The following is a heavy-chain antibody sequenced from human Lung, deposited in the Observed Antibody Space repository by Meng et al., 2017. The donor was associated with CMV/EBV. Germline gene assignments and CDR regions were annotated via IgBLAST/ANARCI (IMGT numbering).Heavy chain of an antibody. CDR3: ASFPPPGKQWLVTDY. V-gene: IGHV4-4*02. Sequence: VQLQECGPGLVKPSGTRALTWGVSGGSFNSSNWWSWVRQPPGKGLEWIGEIYHSGSNNYKPSLKSRVNISVDKSKNQFSMKLSSVTAADTAVYYCASFPPPGKQWLVTDYWGQGTLVTASS. CDR1: GGSFNSSNW. CDR2: IYHSGSN. J-gene: IGHJ4*02. D-gene: IGHD6-19*01.